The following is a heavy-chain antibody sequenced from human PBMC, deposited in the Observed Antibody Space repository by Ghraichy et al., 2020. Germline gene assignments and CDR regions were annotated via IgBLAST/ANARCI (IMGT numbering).Heavy chain of an antibody. V-gene: IGHV4-59*01. CDR2: IYYSGST. CDR3: ARAIGARRYYYMDV. J-gene: IGHJ6*03. Sequence: SETLSLTCTVSGGSISSYYWSWIRQPPGKGLEWIGYIYYSGSTNYNPSLKSRVTISVDTSKNQFSLKLSSVTAADTAVYYCARAIGARRYYYMDVWGKGTTVTVAS. D-gene: IGHD6-6*01. CDR1: GGSISSYY.